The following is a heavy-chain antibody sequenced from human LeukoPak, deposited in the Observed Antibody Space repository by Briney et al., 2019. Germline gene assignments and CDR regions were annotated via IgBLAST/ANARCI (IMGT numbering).Heavy chain of an antibody. CDR1: GYTFTSYG. V-gene: IGHV1-2*02. D-gene: IGHD3-22*01. Sequence: ASVKVSCKASGYTFTSYGISWVRQAPGQGLEWMGWINPNSGGTNYAQKFQGRVTMTRDTSISTAYMELSRLRSDDTAVYYCARERTMIVVGFDYWGQGTLVTVSS. CDR2: INPNSGGT. J-gene: IGHJ4*02. CDR3: ARERTMIVVGFDY.